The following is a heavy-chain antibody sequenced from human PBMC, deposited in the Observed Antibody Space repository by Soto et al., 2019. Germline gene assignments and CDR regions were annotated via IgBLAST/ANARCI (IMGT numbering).Heavy chain of an antibody. CDR1: GYTFTSYA. CDR3: ASSFTVPAAIGY. J-gene: IGHJ4*02. CDR2: INAGNGNT. Sequence: QVQLVQSGAEVKKPGASVKVSCKASGYTFTSYAMHWVRQAPGQRLEWMGWINAGNGNTKYSQKFQGIVTITRDTSASTAYMELSSLRSEDTAVDYCASSFTVPAAIGYLGQGTLVTVSS. D-gene: IGHD2-2*02. V-gene: IGHV1-3*01.